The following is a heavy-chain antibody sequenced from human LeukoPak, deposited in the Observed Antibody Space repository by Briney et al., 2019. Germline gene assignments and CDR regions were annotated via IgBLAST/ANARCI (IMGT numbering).Heavy chain of an antibody. CDR1: GFIFSAYY. CDR3: ARDYYGSGRTHGMDV. D-gene: IGHD3-10*01. V-gene: IGHV3-74*01. J-gene: IGHJ6*02. CDR2: INGDGTIT. Sequence: PGGSLRLSCEASGFIFSAYYMHWVRQAPGKGLVWVSHINGDGTITNYADSVKGRFTITRDNAKNTLSLQMNSLRAEDTAVYYCARDYYGSGRTHGMDVWGQGTTVTVSS.